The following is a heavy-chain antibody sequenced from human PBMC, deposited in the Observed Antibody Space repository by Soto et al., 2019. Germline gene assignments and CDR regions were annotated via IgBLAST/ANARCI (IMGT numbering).Heavy chain of an antibody. V-gene: IGHV4-59*01. Sequence: SSETLSLTCTVSGGSIGSYYWTWIRQSPGKGLEWLGYVYYTGSTNYSPSLRSRVSISVDTSKNEFSLRLSSVTAADTAVYFCARSVAVPGAHIDYWGQGTQVTVSS. CDR2: VYYTGST. J-gene: IGHJ4*02. D-gene: IGHD6-19*01. CDR1: GGSIGSYY. CDR3: ARSVAVPGAHIDY.